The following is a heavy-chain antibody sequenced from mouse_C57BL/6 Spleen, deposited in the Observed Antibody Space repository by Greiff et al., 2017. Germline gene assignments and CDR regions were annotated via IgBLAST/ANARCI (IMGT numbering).Heavy chain of an antibody. J-gene: IGHJ4*01. V-gene: IGHV1-9*01. D-gene: IGHD1-1*01. CDR3: ARSLYYYGSSSYYYAMDY. Sequence: QVQLQQSGAELMKPGASVKLSCKATGYTFTGYWIEWVKQRPGHGLEWIGEILPGSGSTNYNEKFKGKATFTADTSSNTAYMQLSSLTTEDSAIYYCARSLYYYGSSSYYYAMDYWGQGTSVTVSS. CDR2: ILPGSGST. CDR1: GYTFTGYW.